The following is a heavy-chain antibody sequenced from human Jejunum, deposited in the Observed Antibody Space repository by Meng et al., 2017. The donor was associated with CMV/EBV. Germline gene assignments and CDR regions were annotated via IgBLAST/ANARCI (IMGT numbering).Heavy chain of an antibody. CDR2: IYSDGTT. J-gene: IGHJ4*02. Sequence: CVGSGFTVSSNYMSWVRQAPGKGLEWVSIIYSDGTTYFADSVKGRFTISRDKSKNTLDLQMNSLRAEDMAVYYCAYSSSWAHFDYWGQGTLVTVSS. CDR1: GFTVSSNY. CDR3: AYSSSWAHFDY. V-gene: IGHV3-53*01. D-gene: IGHD6-13*01.